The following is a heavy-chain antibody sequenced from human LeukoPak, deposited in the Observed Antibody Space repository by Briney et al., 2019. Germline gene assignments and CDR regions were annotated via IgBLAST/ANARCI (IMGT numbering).Heavy chain of an antibody. CDR3: ARPSLPGNLGAFDI. Sequence: SVTLSLTCDVSDYSISTNYYWGWIRQPPGKGLEWIGNIYHSGTTYYNPSLRSRVTISVDTSKTQFSLKLSSVTAADTAVYYCARPSLPGNLGAFDIWGQGTMVTVSS. D-gene: IGHD7-27*01. CDR2: IYHSGTT. V-gene: IGHV4-38-2*01. J-gene: IGHJ3*02. CDR1: DYSISTNYY.